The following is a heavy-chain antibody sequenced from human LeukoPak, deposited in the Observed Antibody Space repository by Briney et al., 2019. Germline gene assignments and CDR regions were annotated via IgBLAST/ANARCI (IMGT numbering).Heavy chain of an antibody. CDR1: GFTFSSYW. D-gene: IGHD3-9*01. J-gene: IGHJ6*03. CDR2: IKQDGSEK. Sequence: GGSLRLSCAASGFTFSSYWMSWVRQAPGKGLEWVANIKQDGSEKYYVDSVKGRFTISRDNAKNSLYLQMNSLRAEDTAVYYCARGGADILTGYYYYYYYMDVWGKGTTVTISS. V-gene: IGHV3-7*01. CDR3: ARGGADILTGYYYYYYYMDV.